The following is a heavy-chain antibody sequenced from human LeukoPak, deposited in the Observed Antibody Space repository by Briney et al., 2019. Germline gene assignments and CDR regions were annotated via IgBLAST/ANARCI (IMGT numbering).Heavy chain of an antibody. J-gene: IGHJ4*02. Sequence: ASVKVSCKASGYTLTRYEINWVRQASGQGPEWMGWINPNSGSTGYAQNFQDRVTFTSDTSVSTAYLELSSLRSDDTAVYYCARVYGSGSYSMYSSYYFDYWGQGTLVTVSS. CDR2: INPNSGST. D-gene: IGHD3-10*01. V-gene: IGHV1-8*03. CDR1: GYTLTRYE. CDR3: ARVYGSGSYSMYSSYYFDY.